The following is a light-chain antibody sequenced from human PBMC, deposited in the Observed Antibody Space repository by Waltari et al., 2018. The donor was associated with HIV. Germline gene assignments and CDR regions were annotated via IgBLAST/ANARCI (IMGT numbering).Light chain of an antibody. V-gene: IGKV1-27*01. CDR2: AAS. Sequence: DIQMTQSPSSLSASVGDTITITCRASQGINKYLARYQQKPGRSPSLLVYAASDLQVGVPSRFSGSGSGTKFTLTISSLQPEDIATYYCQNYDTVPFTFGPGTKVHI. J-gene: IGKJ3*01. CDR1: QGINKY. CDR3: QNYDTVPFT.